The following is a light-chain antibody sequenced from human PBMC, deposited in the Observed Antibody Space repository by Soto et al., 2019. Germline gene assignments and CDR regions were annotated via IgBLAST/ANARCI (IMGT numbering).Light chain of an antibody. CDR1: QSVDTTF. CDR3: QQYMSSVT. V-gene: IGKV3-20*01. Sequence: EIVLTQSPGSLSLSPGQRATLSCRASQSVDTTFFAWYQKKPGQAPRLLIHGASKRATGIPDRFSGSGCGTDFTLISSRLAPEDFAVYYCQQYMSSVTFGQGTKVEIK. J-gene: IGKJ1*01. CDR2: GAS.